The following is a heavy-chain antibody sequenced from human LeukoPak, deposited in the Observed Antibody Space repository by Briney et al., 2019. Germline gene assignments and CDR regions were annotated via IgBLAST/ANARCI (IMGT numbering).Heavy chain of an antibody. J-gene: IGHJ4*02. CDR1: GFTFSSYA. V-gene: IGHV3-23*01. CDR3: AKDGPSYYYDSSGYYYDY. CDR2: ISGSGGST. Sequence: PGGSLGLSCAASGFTFSSYAMSWVRQAPGKGLEWVSAISGSGGSTYYADSVKGRFTISRDNSKNTLYLQMNSLRAEDTAVYYCAKDGPSYYYDSSGYYYDYWGQGTLVTVSS. D-gene: IGHD3-22*01.